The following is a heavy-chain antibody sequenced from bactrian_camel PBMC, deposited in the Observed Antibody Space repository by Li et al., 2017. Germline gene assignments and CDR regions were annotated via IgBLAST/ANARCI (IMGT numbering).Heavy chain of an antibody. CDR2: IRRGGST. J-gene: IGHJ4*01. Sequence: HVQLVESGGGSVQAGGSLTLSCTVFRFTFGGREMHWYRQASGNECELVASIRRGGSTYYMDSVKDRFTISQDSAKTTLFLEMNSLKPDDTAMYYCATGVYCANVLSPSEYDTWGQGTQVTVS. CDR3: ATGVYCANVLSPSEYDT. D-gene: IGHD3*01. V-gene: IGHV3S55*01. CDR1: RFTFGGRE.